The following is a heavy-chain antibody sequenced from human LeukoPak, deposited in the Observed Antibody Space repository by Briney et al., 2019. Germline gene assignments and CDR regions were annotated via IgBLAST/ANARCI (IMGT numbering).Heavy chain of an antibody. D-gene: IGHD3-3*01. CDR3: ARELGVWSGYYTPYYYMDV. CDR1: GFTVSSNC. V-gene: IGHV3-66*02. Sequence: GGSLRLSCAASGFTVSSNCMSWVRQAPGKGLEWVSVIYSGGSTYYADSVKGRFTISRDNSKNTLYLQMNSLRAEDTAVYYCARELGVWSGYYTPYYYMDVWGKGTTVTVSS. CDR2: IYSGGST. J-gene: IGHJ6*03.